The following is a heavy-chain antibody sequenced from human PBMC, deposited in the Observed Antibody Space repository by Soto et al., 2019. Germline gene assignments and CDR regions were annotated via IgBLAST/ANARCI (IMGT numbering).Heavy chain of an antibody. Sequence: GGSLRLSCEASGFTFSSYSMNWVRHAPGKGLEWVSYITNDSGIKSYADSVKGRFAISRDNAEKSVYLQMNSLRDEDTAVYYCARVYSSGWYFNYWGQGTLVTVSS. CDR1: GFTFSSYS. D-gene: IGHD6-19*01. V-gene: IGHV3-48*02. J-gene: IGHJ4*02. CDR2: ITNDSGIK. CDR3: ARVYSSGWYFNY.